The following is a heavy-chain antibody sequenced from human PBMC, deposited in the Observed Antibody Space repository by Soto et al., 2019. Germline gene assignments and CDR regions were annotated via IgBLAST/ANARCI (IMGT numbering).Heavy chain of an antibody. CDR1: GGSITSDGYS. Sequence: SETLSLTCTVSGGSITSDGYSWSWVRQPPGKGLEWISYIYQSGSAYYNPSLKGRVTTSVDKSKNQFSLKLNSLTAADTAVYYCATDSDTSGGFGMDVWGQGTTVTVSS. CDR2: IYQSGSA. J-gene: IGHJ6*02. D-gene: IGHD5-18*01. CDR3: ATDSDTSGGFGMDV. V-gene: IGHV4-30-2*01.